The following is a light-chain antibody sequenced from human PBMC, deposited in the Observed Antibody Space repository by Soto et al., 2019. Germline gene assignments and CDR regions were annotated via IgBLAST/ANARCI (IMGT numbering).Light chain of an antibody. CDR1: SSNIGSNT. CDR2: SNN. V-gene: IGLV1-44*01. J-gene: IGLJ2*01. CDR3: ATWDDSLNGFVV. Sequence: QAVVTQPPSASVTPGQRVTISCSGSSSNIGSNTVNWYQQVPGTAPKLLIYSNNLRPSGVPDRFSGSKSGTSASLVISGLQSEDEADYYCATWDDSLNGFVVFGGGTKLTVL.